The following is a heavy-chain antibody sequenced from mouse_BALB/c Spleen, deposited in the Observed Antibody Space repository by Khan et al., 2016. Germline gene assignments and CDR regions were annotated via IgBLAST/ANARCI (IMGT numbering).Heavy chain of an antibody. D-gene: IGHD1-1*01. Sequence: QSQLVQSGPELKKPGKTVKISCKASGYTFTNYGMNWVKQAPGKGLKWMGWINTYSGESTYADDFKGRFAFSLETSANTAYLQINNLKNEETATYSCARYRYYYGSSRYFDVWGAGTTVTVSS. V-gene: IGHV9-3-1*01. J-gene: IGHJ1*01. CDR2: INTYSGES. CDR3: ARYRYYYGSSRYFDV. CDR1: GYTFTNYG.